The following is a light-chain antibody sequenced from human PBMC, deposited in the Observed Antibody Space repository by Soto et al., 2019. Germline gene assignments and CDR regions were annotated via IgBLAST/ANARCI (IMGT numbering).Light chain of an antibody. V-gene: IGLV2-8*01. CDR3: RSHVGTNSHV. CDR1: SSDVGGYNY. J-gene: IGLJ1*01. Sequence: QSALTQPPSSSGSPGQSVTISCTGTSSDVGGYNYVSWYQHHPVKAPKLVIYEVYKRPTGVPDRFSGSKSGNTAALTVSGLQVEDEADYYCRSHVGTNSHVFAPGTKLTVL. CDR2: EVY.